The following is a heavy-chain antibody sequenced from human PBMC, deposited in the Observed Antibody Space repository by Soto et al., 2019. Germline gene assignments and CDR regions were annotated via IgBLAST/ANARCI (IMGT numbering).Heavy chain of an antibody. CDR2: IYYSGST. J-gene: IGHJ4*02. V-gene: IGHV4-4*02. CDR1: GGSISSGDW. D-gene: IGHD3-22*01. Sequence: QVQLQESGPGLVKPSGTLSLTCAVSGGSISSGDWCWSWVRQSPGKGLEWIGGIYYSGSTTYNPSLKSRVTISADKSENQFSLRLSSVTAADTAVYYCARRGCYSRFGSLDYWGQGTLVSVSS. CDR3: ARRGCYSRFGSLDY.